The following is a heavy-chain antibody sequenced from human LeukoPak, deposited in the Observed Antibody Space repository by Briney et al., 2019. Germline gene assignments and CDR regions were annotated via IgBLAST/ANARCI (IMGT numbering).Heavy chain of an antibody. Sequence: PGGSLRLSCAASGFTFSDYYMTRIRQAPGKGLEWVSYITYSGTTMYYADSVKGRFTISRDNAKNSLYLQMNSLRAEDTAVYYCARGHYGDYIFWGQGTLVTVSS. CDR2: ITYSGTTM. V-gene: IGHV3-11*01. D-gene: IGHD4-17*01. CDR3: ARGHYGDYIF. J-gene: IGHJ4*02. CDR1: GFTFSDYY.